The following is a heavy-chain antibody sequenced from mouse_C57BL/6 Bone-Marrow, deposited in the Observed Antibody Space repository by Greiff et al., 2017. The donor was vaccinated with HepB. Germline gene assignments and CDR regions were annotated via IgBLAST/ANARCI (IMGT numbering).Heavy chain of an antibody. D-gene: IGHD3-2*02. CDR1: GFSFNTYA. Sequence: EVQGVESGGGLVQPKGSLKLSCAASGFSFNTYAMNWVRQAPGKGLEWVARIRSKSNNYATYYADSVKDRFTISRDDSESMLYLQMNNLKTEDTAMYYCVRQLRLLDFDYWGQGTTLTVSS. V-gene: IGHV10-1*01. CDR2: IRSKSNNYAT. CDR3: VRQLRLLDFDY. J-gene: IGHJ2*01.